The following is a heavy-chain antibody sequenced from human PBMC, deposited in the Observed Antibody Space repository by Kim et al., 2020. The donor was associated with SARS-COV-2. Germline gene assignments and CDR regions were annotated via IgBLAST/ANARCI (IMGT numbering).Heavy chain of an antibody. V-gene: IGHV4-31*03. CDR2: IHHSGSA. CDR3: VIVHKSGSWYGLDY. Sequence: SETLSLTCTVSGDSINSGGAYWWSWIRQHPGKGLEWIGYIHHSGSAYYNPSLKSRVTISVDTSKNQYFLKLNSVTAADTAVYYCVIVHKSGSWYGLDYWG. D-gene: IGHD6-13*01. CDR1: GDSINSGGAYW. J-gene: IGHJ4*01.